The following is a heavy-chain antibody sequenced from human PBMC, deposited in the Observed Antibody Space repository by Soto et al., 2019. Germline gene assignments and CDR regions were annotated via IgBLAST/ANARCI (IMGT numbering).Heavy chain of an antibody. CDR3: AREEGTGKEYGMDV. J-gene: IGHJ6*01. Sequence: QVQLVQSVAEVKKPGSSVKVSCKASGGTFSSYAISWVRQAPGQGLEWMGGIIPIFGTANYAQKFQRRVTITADESTSTAYMELSSLRSEDTAVYYCAREEGTGKEYGMDVWGQGTTVTVSS. CDR1: GGTFSSYA. D-gene: IGHD1-1*01. CDR2: IIPIFGTA. V-gene: IGHV1-69*01.